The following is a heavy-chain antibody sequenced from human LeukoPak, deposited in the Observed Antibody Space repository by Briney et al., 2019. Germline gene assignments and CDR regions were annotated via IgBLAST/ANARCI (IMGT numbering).Heavy chain of an antibody. CDR1: GGSISSYY. J-gene: IGHJ5*02. Sequence: SETLSLTCTVSGGSISSYYWSWIRQPAGKGLEWIGRIYTSGSTNYNPSLKSRVTMSVDTSKNQFSLKLSPLTAADTAVYYCARGGVVTAIDWFDPWGQGTLVTVSS. D-gene: IGHD2-21*02. V-gene: IGHV4-4*07. CDR2: IYTSGST. CDR3: ARGGVVTAIDWFDP.